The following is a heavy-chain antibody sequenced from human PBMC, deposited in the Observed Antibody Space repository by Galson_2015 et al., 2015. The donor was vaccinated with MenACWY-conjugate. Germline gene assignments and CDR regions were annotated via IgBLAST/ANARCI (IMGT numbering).Heavy chain of an antibody. CDR1: GFTFSRYW. CDR2: IEQDGSEK. CDR3: GTTIFGQWLIDF. V-gene: IGHV3-7*03. J-gene: IGHJ4*02. D-gene: IGHD6-19*01. Sequence: SLRLSCAASGFTFSRYWMSWVRQAPGKGLEWVANIEQDGSEKYYGDSVKDRFTISRDNADNSLYLQLNSLRAEDTAVYYCGTTIFGQWLIDFWGQGTLVTVSS.